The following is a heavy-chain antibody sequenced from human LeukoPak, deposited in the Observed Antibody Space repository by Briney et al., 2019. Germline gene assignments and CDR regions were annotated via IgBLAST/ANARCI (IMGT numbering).Heavy chain of an antibody. J-gene: IGHJ4*02. D-gene: IGHD1-26*01. CDR2: LYYSGST. Sequence: PSETLSLTCTVSGDSISSSGYYWGWIRQPPGKGLEWIASLYYSGSTYYNPSLKSRVTISLDTSKSHFSLKLTSVTAADTAVYYCARGVNSGYFDYCGQGTLVTVSS. V-gene: IGHV4-39*07. CDR3: ARGVNSGYFDY. CDR1: GDSISSSGYY.